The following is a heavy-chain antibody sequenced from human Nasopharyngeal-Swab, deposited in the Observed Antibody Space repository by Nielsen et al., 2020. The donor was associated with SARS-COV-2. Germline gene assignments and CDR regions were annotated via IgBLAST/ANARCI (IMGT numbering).Heavy chain of an antibody. CDR3: TKGGVAGYFDF. Sequence: GGSLRLSCVASGFTFSTSAVTWVRQAPGKGLSWVSSLGTNGNPTYYADSVKGRFTISRDNSKSTLYLQMDSLRADDTAVYYCTKGGVAGYFDFWGQGALVTVSS. CDR1: GFTFSTSA. J-gene: IGHJ4*02. CDR2: LGTNGNPT. V-gene: IGHV3-23*01. D-gene: IGHD3-10*01.